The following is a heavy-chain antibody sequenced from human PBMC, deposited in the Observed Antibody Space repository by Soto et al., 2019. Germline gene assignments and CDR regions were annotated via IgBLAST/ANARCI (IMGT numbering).Heavy chain of an antibody. CDR2: IHDSGRT. CDR1: GGYINRGGDY. V-gene: IGHV4-31*03. Sequence: QVQLQESGPGLVQPSQTLSLTCTVSGGYINRGGDYWSWVRQHPGKGLEWIGYIHDSGRTYYNPSLKSRLTISLDTSKDQFSLKLSSVTAADTAVYYCARRFSWGLTTFTFYYFDYWGQGTLVTVSS. D-gene: IGHD7-27*01. J-gene: IGHJ4*02. CDR3: ARRFSWGLTTFTFYYFDY.